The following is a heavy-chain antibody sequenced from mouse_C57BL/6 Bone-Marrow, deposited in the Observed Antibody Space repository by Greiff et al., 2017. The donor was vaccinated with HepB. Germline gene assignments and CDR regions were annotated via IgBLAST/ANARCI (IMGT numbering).Heavy chain of an antibody. CDR2: ITHSGET. CDR3: AGDRRDYGRDYFGY. D-gene: IGHD2-4*01. J-gene: IGHJ2*01. V-gene: IGHV12-3*01. CDR1: GFPITSGYY. Sequence: QVQLQQSGPGLVKPSQSLFLTCSITGFPITSGYYWIWIRQSPGKPLEWMGYITHSGETFYNPSLQSPISITRETSKNQFFLQLNSVTTEDTAMYYCAGDRRDYGRDYFGYWGQGTTLTVSS.